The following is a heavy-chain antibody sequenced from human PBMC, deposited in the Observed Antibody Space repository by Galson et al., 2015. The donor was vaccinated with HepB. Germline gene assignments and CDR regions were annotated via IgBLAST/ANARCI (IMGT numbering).Heavy chain of an antibody. CDR1: GYALTELP. Sequence: SVKVSCKVSGYALTELPMHWVRQAPGKGLEWMGGFDPEDGETIYAQKFQGRVTMTEDTSTDTAYMELSSLRSEDTAVYYCATYRAEAPNWFDPWGQGTLVTVSS. V-gene: IGHV1-24*01. D-gene: IGHD1-14*01. CDR3: ATYRAEAPNWFDP. J-gene: IGHJ5*02. CDR2: FDPEDGET.